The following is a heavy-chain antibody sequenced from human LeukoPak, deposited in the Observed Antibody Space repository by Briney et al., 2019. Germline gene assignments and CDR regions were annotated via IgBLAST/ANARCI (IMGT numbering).Heavy chain of an antibody. Sequence: GGSLRLSCAASEFSVGSNYMTWVRQAPGKGLEWVSLIYSGGSTYYADSVKGRFTISRDNSKNTLYLQMNSLRAEDTAVYYCAKDQGSRVRGVIYYWGQGTLVTVSS. CDR3: AKDQGSRVRGVIYY. CDR2: IYSGGST. J-gene: IGHJ4*02. CDR1: EFSVGSNY. V-gene: IGHV3-66*01. D-gene: IGHD3-10*02.